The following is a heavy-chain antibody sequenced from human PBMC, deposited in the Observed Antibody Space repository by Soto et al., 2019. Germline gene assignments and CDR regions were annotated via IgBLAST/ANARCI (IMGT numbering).Heavy chain of an antibody. CDR2: ISGSSTTI. CDR1: GFDFSNYI. Sequence: EVQLVESGGGLVHPGGSLRLSCAASGFDFSNYIMNWVRQAPGKGLEWISYISGSSTTILYADSVKGRFTVSRDNAKNSLYLQTNSLRDEDTAVYYCARLGAYWGQGTLVTVSS. CDR3: ARLGAY. V-gene: IGHV3-48*02. J-gene: IGHJ4*02.